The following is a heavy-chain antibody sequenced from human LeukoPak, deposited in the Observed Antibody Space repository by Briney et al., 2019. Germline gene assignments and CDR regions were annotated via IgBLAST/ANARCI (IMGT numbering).Heavy chain of an antibody. V-gene: IGHV3-20*04. Sequence: PGGSLRLSCAASGFSFDDYAMSWVRQAPGRGLEWVSGINWNGGSTGYADSVKGRFTISRDNAKNSLYLQMNSLRAEDTALYYCARGSGYSYDEGIFDYWGQGTLVTVSS. CDR1: GFSFDDYA. D-gene: IGHD5-18*01. CDR3: ARGSGYSYDEGIFDY. CDR2: INWNGGST. J-gene: IGHJ4*02.